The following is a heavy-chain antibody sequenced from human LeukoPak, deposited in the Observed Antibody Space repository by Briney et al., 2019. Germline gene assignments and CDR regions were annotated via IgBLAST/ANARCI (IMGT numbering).Heavy chain of an antibody. Sequence: PGGSLRLSCAASGFTFSSYAMSWVRQAPGKGLEWVSAISGSGGSTYYADSVKGRFTISRDNSKNTLYLQMNSLRAEDTAVYYCAKAQIAAGTTYYFDYWGQGTLVTVSS. J-gene: IGHJ4*02. V-gene: IGHV3-23*01. CDR2: ISGSGGST. CDR3: AKAQIAAGTTYYFDY. CDR1: GFTFSSYA. D-gene: IGHD6-13*01.